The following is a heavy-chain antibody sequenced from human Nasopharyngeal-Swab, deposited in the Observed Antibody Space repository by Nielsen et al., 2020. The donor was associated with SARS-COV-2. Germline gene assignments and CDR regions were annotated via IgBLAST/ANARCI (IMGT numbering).Heavy chain of an antibody. J-gene: IGHJ4*02. CDR3: AKDETTTGYYFDY. D-gene: IGHD4-17*01. Sequence: GGSLRLSCAASGFTFSSYGMHWVRQAPGKGLEWVAVISYGGSNKYYADSVKGRFTISRDNSKNTLYLQMNSLRAEDTAVYYCAKDETTTGYYFDYWGQGTLVTVSS. CDR1: GFTFSSYG. CDR2: ISYGGSNK. V-gene: IGHV3-30*18.